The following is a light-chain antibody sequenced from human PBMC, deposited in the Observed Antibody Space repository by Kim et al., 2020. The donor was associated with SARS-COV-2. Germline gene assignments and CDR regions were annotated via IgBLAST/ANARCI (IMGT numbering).Light chain of an antibody. J-gene: IGLJ3*02. CDR3: QSYDSSNVV. CDR2: ADD. CDR1: SGSIASNY. V-gene: IGLV6-57*03. Sequence: NFMLTQLHSVSASPGKTVTISCTRSSGSIASNYVQWSQQRPGSAPSTVIYADDQRPSGVPDRFSGSIDSSSNSASLTISGLKTEDEADYYCQSYDSSNVVFGGGTQLTVL.